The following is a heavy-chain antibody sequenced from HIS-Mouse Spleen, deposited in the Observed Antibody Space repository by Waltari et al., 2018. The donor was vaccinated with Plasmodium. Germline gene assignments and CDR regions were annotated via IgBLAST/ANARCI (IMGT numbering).Heavy chain of an antibody. D-gene: IGHD1-26*01. Sequence: QVQLQQWGAVLLKPSETLSLTCAVYGGSFSGYYWSWIRQPPGKGLEWIGEINHSGSTNYNPSLKSRVTISVETSKNQFSLKLSSVTAADTAVYYCARGGIVGATIDYWGQGTLVTVSS. CDR2: INHSGST. CDR1: GGSFSGYY. CDR3: ARGGIVGATIDY. J-gene: IGHJ4*02. V-gene: IGHV4-34*01.